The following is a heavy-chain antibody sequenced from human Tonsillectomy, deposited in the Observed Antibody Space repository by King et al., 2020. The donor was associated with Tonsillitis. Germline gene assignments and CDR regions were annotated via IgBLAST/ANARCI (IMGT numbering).Heavy chain of an antibody. V-gene: IGHV3-30*02. CDR1: GFTFSNYG. D-gene: IGHD5-24*01. CDR2: IRSDGSNK. CDR3: AKGGDGLGS. J-gene: IGHJ5*02. Sequence: VQLVESGGGVVQPGGSLRLSCAASGFTFSNYGMHWVRQAPGKGPEWVAFIRSDGSNKFYADSVKGRFVIFRDNSKNTLYLQMNSLRAEDTAVYYCAKGGDGLGSWGQGTLVTVSS.